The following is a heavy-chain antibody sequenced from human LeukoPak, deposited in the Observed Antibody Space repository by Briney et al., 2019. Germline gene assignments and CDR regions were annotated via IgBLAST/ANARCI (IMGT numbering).Heavy chain of an antibody. V-gene: IGHV3-30*04. D-gene: IGHD6-13*01. J-gene: IGHJ4*02. CDR2: ISYDGSNK. CDR1: GFTFSSYA. CDR3: ARAPRWYSFGDY. Sequence: GGSLRLSCAASGFTFSSYAMHWVRQAPGKGLEWVAVISYDGSNKYYADSVKGRFTISRDNSKNTLYLQMNSLRAEDTAVYYCARAPRWYSFGDYWGQGTLVTVSS.